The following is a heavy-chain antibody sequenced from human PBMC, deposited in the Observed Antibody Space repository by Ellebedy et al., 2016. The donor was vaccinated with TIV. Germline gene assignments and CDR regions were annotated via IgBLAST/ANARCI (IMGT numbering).Heavy chain of an antibody. Sequence: GESLKISCAASGFTFSRYGMHWVRQAPGKGLEWVAGIWYDESEKKYADSVTGRFTISRDNSKNTLYMQMNSLRAEDTAVYYCAREIVLVPTAIVSDLTTRYFNYNGMDVWGQGTTVTVSS. J-gene: IGHJ6*02. CDR2: IWYDESEK. CDR3: AREIVLVPTAIVSDLTTRYFNYNGMDV. D-gene: IGHD2-2*01. CDR1: GFTFSRYG. V-gene: IGHV3-33*01.